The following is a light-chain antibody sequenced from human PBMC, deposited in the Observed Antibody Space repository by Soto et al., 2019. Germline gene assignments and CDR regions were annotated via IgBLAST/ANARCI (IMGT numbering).Light chain of an antibody. Sequence: ELVLTQSPGTLSLSLGDRATLSCRASQSVSSNYLAWYQQKPGQAPRLLIYGTSSRATGIPDRFSGSGSGTDFTLSISRQEPEEFAVYYCQQYGNGNSPRYSFGQGTRLEIK. CDR2: GTS. V-gene: IGKV3-20*01. CDR1: QSVSSNY. CDR3: QQYGNGNSPRYS. J-gene: IGKJ2*03.